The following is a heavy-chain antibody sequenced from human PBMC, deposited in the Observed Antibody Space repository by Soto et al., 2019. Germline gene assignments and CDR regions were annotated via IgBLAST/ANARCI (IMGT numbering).Heavy chain of an antibody. V-gene: IGHV3-23*01. J-gene: IGHJ5*02. D-gene: IGHD3-9*01. CDR1: GFTFSSYA. CDR3: AKDFSDILTGPMKFDP. Sequence: GGSLRLSCAASGFTFSSYAMSWVRQAPGKGLEWVSAISGSGGSTYYADSVKGRFTISRDNSKNTLYLQMNSLRAEDTAVYYCAKDFSDILTGPMKFDPWGQGTLVTVSS. CDR2: ISGSGGST.